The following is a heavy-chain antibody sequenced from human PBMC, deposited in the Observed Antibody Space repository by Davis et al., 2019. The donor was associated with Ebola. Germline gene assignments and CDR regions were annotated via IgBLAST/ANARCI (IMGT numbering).Heavy chain of an antibody. V-gene: IGHV4-34*01. CDR1: GGSFSGYY. Sequence: MPSETLSLTCAVYGGSFSGYYWSWIRQPPGKGLEWIGEINHSGSTNYNPSLKSRVTMSVDTSKNQFSLKLSSVTAADTAVYYCARVVGSYYYGMDVWGQGTTVTVSS. CDR2: INHSGST. J-gene: IGHJ6*02. CDR3: ARVVGSYYYGMDV. D-gene: IGHD1-26*01.